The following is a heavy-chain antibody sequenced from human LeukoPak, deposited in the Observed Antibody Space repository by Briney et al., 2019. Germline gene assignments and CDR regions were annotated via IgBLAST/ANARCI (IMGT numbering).Heavy chain of an antibody. J-gene: IGHJ4*02. V-gene: IGHV3-23*01. CDR3: AKSTFRAPYYFDY. Sequence: GSLRLSCAASRFTFSSHAVSWVRQAPGKGLEWVSAISGSGTNTYYADSVKGRFTISRDNSKNTLYLQMNSLRAEDTAVYYCAKSTFRAPYYFDYWGQGTLVTVSS. D-gene: IGHD3-16*01. CDR2: ISGSGTNT. CDR1: RFTFSSHA.